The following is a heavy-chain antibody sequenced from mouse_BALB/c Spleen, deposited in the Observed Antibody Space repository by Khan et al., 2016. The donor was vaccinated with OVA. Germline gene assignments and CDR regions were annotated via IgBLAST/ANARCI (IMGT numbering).Heavy chain of an antibody. CDR1: GYKFTDFT. CDR3: ARGGGGDRFLY. CDR2: ISTYYGDA. V-gene: IGHV1S137*01. D-gene: IGHD1-1*02. Sequence: QMQLEESGAELVRPGVSVKISCKGSGYKFTDFTMHWVKQSHAMSLEWIGVISTYYGDANYNQKFKDKATMTVDKSSNTAYMDLARLTSEDSAIXFCARGGGGDRFLYWGQGTLVTVSA. J-gene: IGHJ3*01.